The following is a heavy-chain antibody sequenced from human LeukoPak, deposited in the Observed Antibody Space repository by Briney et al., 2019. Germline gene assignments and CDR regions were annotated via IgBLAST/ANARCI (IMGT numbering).Heavy chain of an antibody. D-gene: IGHD1-1*01. J-gene: IGHJ4*02. CDR2: ISYDGNNK. CDR3: ARDLDVQVGYYFDY. Sequence: PGRSLRLSCAASGFTFSNYAMHWVRQAPGKGLEWVAVISYDGNNKYNADSVKGRFTISRDNSKNTLYLQMNSLRVEDTAVYYCARDLDVQVGYYFDYWGQGTLVTVSS. V-gene: IGHV3-30-3*01. CDR1: GFTFSNYA.